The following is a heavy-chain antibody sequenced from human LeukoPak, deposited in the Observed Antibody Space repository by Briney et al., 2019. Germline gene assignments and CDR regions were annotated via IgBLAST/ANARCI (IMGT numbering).Heavy chain of an antibody. Sequence: PGGSLRLSCAASGFTFSSYAMSSVRQAPGKGLEWVSAISGSGGSTYYADSVKGRFTISRDNSKNTLYLQMNSLRAEDTAVYYCAKGSWQWLILDYWGQGTLVTVSS. CDR3: AKGSWQWLILDY. V-gene: IGHV3-23*01. CDR1: GFTFSSYA. CDR2: ISGSGGST. J-gene: IGHJ4*02. D-gene: IGHD6-19*01.